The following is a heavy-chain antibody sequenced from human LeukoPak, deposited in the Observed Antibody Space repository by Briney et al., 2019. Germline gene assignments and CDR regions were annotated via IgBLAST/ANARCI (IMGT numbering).Heavy chain of an antibody. Sequence: GGSLRLSCAASGFTFNKYYMSWIRQAPGKGLEGISYISGSWSSLYYGDSVKGRFTISRDNAKNSLYLQMNSLRDDDTAVYYCARAVAGPSGRFDYWAQGTLVTVSS. D-gene: IGHD6-19*01. CDR1: GFTFNKYY. CDR3: ARAVAGPSGRFDY. J-gene: IGHJ4*02. V-gene: IGHV3-11*01. CDR2: ISGSWSSL.